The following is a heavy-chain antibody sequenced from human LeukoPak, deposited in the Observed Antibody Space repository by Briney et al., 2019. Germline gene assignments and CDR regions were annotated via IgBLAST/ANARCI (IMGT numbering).Heavy chain of an antibody. D-gene: IGHD5-18*01. V-gene: IGHV1-2*02. J-gene: IGHJ4*02. CDR1: GYTFTVYY. CDR3: ARDFAHGYNFED. CDR2: INPNSGGT. Sequence: GASVTVSCKASGYTFTVYYMHWMRQAPGQGLEWMGWINPNSGGTNYAQKFQGRVTMTRDTSINTAYMELNRLRSDHRAMYYCARDFAHGYNFEDGGQGTLVTVPS.